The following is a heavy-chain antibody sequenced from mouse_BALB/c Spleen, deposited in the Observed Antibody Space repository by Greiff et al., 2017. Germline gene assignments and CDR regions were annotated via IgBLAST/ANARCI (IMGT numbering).Heavy chain of an antibody. Sequence: QVQLQQSGAELVRPGTSVKISCKASGYTFTNYWLGWVKQRPGHGLEWIGDIYPGGGYTNYNEKFKGKATLTADTSSSTAYMQLSSLTSEDSAVYFCARAYGNYSWFAYWGQGTLVTVSA. D-gene: IGHD2-1*01. CDR1: GYTFTNYW. J-gene: IGHJ3*01. CDR3: ARAYGNYSWFAY. CDR2: IYPGGGYT. V-gene: IGHV1-63*02.